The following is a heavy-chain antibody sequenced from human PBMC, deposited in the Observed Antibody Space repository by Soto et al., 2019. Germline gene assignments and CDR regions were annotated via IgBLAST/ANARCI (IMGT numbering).Heavy chain of an antibody. Sequence: PSGTLSLPCTVSGGSFSSGGYSWSWIRQHPGKGLEWIGYIYYSGSTYYNPSLKSRVTISVDTSKNQFSLKLSSVTAADTAVYFCARDGITTVTGVIGVITYYYGMNVWGQGNTVTVSS. D-gene: IGHD3-10*01. J-gene: IGHJ6*02. CDR3: ARDGITTVTGVIGVITYYYGMNV. CDR1: GGSFSSGGYS. V-gene: IGHV4-31*02. CDR2: IYYSGST.